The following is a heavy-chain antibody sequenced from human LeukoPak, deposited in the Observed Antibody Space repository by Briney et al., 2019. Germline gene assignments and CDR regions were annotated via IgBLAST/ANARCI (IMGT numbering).Heavy chain of an antibody. CDR2: ISGGGDNT. CDR1: GFTFSSYA. Sequence: GGSLRLSCAASGFTFSSYAMSWVRQAPGKGLEWVSSISGGGDNTYYADSVKGRFTISRDNSKNTLYVQMNSLRAEDTAVYYCARASYCSNGVCYLVENWGQGTLVTVSS. D-gene: IGHD2-8*01. J-gene: IGHJ4*02. V-gene: IGHV3-23*01. CDR3: ARASYCSNGVCYLVEN.